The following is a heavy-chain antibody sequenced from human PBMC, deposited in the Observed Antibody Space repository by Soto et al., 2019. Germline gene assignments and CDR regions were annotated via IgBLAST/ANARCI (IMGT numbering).Heavy chain of an antibody. V-gene: IGHV1-18*01. CDR2: ISAYNGNT. J-gene: IGHJ4*02. CDR1: GYIFTSYG. Sequence: GASVKVSCKASGYIFTSYGITWVRQAPGQGLEWMGWISAYNGNTNYAQKLQGRVTMTTDTSTSTAYMELTSVTAAVTAVYYCAGPEPYFAYWGQGTLVTVSS. CDR3: AGPEPYFAY.